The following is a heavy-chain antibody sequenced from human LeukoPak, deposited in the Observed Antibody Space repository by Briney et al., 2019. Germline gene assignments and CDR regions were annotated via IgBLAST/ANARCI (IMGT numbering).Heavy chain of an antibody. Sequence: PGGSLRLSCAASGFTFSSYAMSWVRQAPGKGLEWVSAISGSGGSTYYADSVKGRFTISRDNSKNKLYLQMNSLRAEDTAVYYCARPLYSGSYYSQLFDYWGQGTLVTVSS. J-gene: IGHJ4*02. CDR3: ARPLYSGSYYSQLFDY. CDR1: GFTFSSYA. D-gene: IGHD1-26*01. V-gene: IGHV3-23*01. CDR2: ISGSGGST.